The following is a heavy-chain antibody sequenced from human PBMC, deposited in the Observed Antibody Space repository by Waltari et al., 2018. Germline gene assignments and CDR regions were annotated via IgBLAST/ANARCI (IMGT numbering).Heavy chain of an antibody. CDR3: ARGGWGFYLDD. CDR1: GFTFSSYS. CDR2: ISSSGSYT. J-gene: IGHJ4*02. V-gene: IGHV3-21*02. Sequence: EVLLVESGGGLVKPGGSLRLSCAASGFTFSSYSMNGVRQAPGKGLEWVSSISSSGSYTHYVDSVKGRFTISRDNAKNSLYLQMNTLRAEDTAVYYCARGGWGFYLDDWGQGTLVTSSS. D-gene: IGHD7-27*01.